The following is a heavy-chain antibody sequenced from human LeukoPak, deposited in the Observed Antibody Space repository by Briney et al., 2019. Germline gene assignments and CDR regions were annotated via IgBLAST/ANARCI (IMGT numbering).Heavy chain of an antibody. V-gene: IGHV3-48*03. D-gene: IGHD1-26*01. CDR3: ARIPGMGARDWYFDL. Sequence: TGGSLRLSCAASGFTFSSYEMNWVRQAPGKGLEWVSYISSSGSTIYYADSVKGRFTISRDNAKNSLYLQMNSLRDEDTALYYCARIPGMGARDWYFDLWGRGTLVTVSS. J-gene: IGHJ2*01. CDR1: GFTFSSYE. CDR2: ISSSGSTI.